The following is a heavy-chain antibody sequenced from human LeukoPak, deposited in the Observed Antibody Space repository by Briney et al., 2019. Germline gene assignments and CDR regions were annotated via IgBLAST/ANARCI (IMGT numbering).Heavy chain of an antibody. Sequence: VESLKISYKGSGSTFTNYRIGWVRQTPRKGPERKGIIYTSDSDTRYSPSFQGQVATSATKSISTCDLKWSSLKASDTAMYYCARSEGYSYGDLDRGDQGTL. CDR3: ARSEGYSYGDLDR. V-gene: IGHV5-51*01. J-gene: IGHJ5*02. CDR2: IYTSDSDT. D-gene: IGHD5-18*01. CDR1: GSTFTNYR.